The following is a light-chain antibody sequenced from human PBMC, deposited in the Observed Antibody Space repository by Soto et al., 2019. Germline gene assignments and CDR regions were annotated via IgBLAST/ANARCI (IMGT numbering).Light chain of an antibody. V-gene: IGKV3D-20*01. J-gene: IGKJ5*01. Sequence: EIVLTQSPATLSLSPGERATLSCGASADVSSSYVAWYQQESGLAPRLLIHDASSRATGIPDRFSGSKSGTEFTLTIRRLEPEDAAVYYCQQYGSSPITFGQGTRLEIK. CDR2: DAS. CDR3: QQYGSSPIT. CDR1: ADVSSSY.